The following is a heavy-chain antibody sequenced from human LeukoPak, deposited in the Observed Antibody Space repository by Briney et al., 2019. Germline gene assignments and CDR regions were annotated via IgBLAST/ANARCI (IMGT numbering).Heavy chain of an antibody. D-gene: IGHD3-3*01. CDR3: ARIRSEYYYYNMDV. V-gene: IGHV4-59*11. CDR2: VYYSGST. Sequence: TSETLSLTCSVSVGSINTHYWSWIRQSPWKGLEWIGYVYYSGSTNYNPSLKSRVTISLDTSKIQFSLRLSSVTAADTAMYYCARIRSEYYYYNMDVWGQGTTVIVSS. CDR1: VGSINTHY. J-gene: IGHJ6*03.